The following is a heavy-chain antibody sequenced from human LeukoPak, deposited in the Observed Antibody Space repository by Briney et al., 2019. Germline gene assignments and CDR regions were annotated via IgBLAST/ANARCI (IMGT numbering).Heavy chain of an antibody. V-gene: IGHV4-39*01. Sequence: PSETLSLTCTVSGGSISSSSYYWGWIRQPPGKGLEWIGSIYYSGSTYYNPSLKSRVTISVDTSKNQFSLKLSSVTAADTAVYYCARHIWFGDMGDYWGQGTLVTVSS. D-gene: IGHD3-10*01. CDR1: GGSISSSSYY. CDR2: IYYSGST. J-gene: IGHJ4*02. CDR3: ARHIWFGDMGDY.